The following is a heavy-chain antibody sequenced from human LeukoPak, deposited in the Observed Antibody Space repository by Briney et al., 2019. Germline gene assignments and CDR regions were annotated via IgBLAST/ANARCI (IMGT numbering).Heavy chain of an antibody. J-gene: IGHJ3*02. CDR1: GYTSTSYG. Sequence: ASVKVSCKASGYTSTSYGISWVRQAPGQGLEWMGWISAYNGNTNYAQKLQGRVTMTTDTSTSTAYMELRSLRSDDTAVYYCARTITIFGVARDAFDIWGQGTMVTVSS. D-gene: IGHD3-3*01. CDR2: ISAYNGNT. CDR3: ARTITIFGVARDAFDI. V-gene: IGHV1-18*01.